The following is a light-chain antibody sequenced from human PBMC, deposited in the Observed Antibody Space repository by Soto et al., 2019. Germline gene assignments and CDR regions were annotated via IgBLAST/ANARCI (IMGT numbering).Light chain of an antibody. CDR1: QGIDSW. Sequence: DIQMTQSPSSVSASVGDRVTITCRASQGIDSWLAWYQQKPGKPPRILIYSASTLQDGVPSRFSGSGSGTDFTLTITGLQPEDFANYFCQRNNSFPPYTFGQGPKVDIK. J-gene: IGKJ2*01. V-gene: IGKV1-12*01. CDR3: QRNNSFPPYT. CDR2: SAS.